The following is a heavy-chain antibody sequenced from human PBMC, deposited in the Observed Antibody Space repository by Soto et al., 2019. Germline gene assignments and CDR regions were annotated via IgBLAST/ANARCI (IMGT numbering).Heavy chain of an antibody. D-gene: IGHD1-26*01. CDR2: MNPYSGNI. CDR3: ARVFTVRRGSGSDY. V-gene: IGHV1-8*01. CDR1: GYTFTSYD. J-gene: IGHJ4*02. Sequence: QVLVVQSGAEVKKPGASVKVSCKASGYTFTSYDIHWVRQATGQGLEWMGWMNPYSGNIGYAQKFQGRVTMTRNTSISTAYMELSSLRSEDTAIYYCARVFTVRRGSGSDYWGQGTLVTVSS.